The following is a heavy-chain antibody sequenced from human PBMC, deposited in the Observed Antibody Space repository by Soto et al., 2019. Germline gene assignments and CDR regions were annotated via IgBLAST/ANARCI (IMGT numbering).Heavy chain of an antibody. CDR1: GGTFSRYT. Sequence: QVQLVQSGAEVKKPGSSVKVSCKASGGTFSRYTITWVRQAPGQGLEWMGGITPMFGTPNYAQKFQGRVTIIADESTSTAYMELSSLRSEDTAMYDCARDGTLYDSSAYYYLYWGQGTLVTVSS. V-gene: IGHV1-69*01. D-gene: IGHD3-22*01. CDR2: ITPMFGTP. J-gene: IGHJ4*02. CDR3: ARDGTLYDSSAYYYLY.